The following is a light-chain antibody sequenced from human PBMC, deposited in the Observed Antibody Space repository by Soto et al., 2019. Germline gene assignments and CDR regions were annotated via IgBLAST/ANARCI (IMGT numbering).Light chain of an antibody. Sequence: EIVMTKSPATLSVYPGEIATLSCRASLSVSSSLAWYQQKPGQAPRFLIYGATTNATGIPALYSVSGSVSEFTLTISSLRSEDVAVYYCQQEKKWAQTFGQGNKLDVK. CDR1: LSVSSS. V-gene: IGKV3-15*01. J-gene: IGKJ1*01. CDR3: QQEKKWAQT. CDR2: GAT.